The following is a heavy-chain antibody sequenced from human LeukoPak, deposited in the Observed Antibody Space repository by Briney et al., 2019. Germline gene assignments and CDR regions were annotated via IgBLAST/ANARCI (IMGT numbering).Heavy chain of an antibody. J-gene: IGHJ4*02. CDR3: ARDRLPSHQDDFDY. CDR1: GFTFSAST. D-gene: IGHD3-3*01. Sequence: GGSLRLSCVASGFTFSASTMHWVRQAPGKGLEWVAVMSYDGFTKYYADSVKGRFTISRDNSRNTLYLQMNSLRPEDTAVYYCARDRLPSHQDDFDYWGQGTLVTVSS. CDR2: MSYDGFTK. V-gene: IGHV3-30*04.